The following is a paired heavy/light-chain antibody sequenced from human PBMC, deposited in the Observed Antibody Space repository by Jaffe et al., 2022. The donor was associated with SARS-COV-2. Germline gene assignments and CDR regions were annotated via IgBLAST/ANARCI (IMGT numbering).Light chain of an antibody. Sequence: QSALTQPASVSGSPGQSITLSCTGTSSDVGILNVVSWFQQYPGKAPKLMIYDGSKRPSGVSDRFSGSKSGNTASLTISGLQAEDEADYYCCSYAGSTTWVFGGGTELTVL. CDR2: DGS. CDR3: CSYAGSTTWV. J-gene: IGLJ3*02. CDR1: SSDVGILNV. V-gene: IGLV2-23*01.
Heavy chain of an antibody. CDR3: ARGGSPYYVMNV. V-gene: IGHV4-61*02. J-gene: IGHJ6*02. Sequence: QVQLQESGPGQVKPSQTLSLTCSVSGGSISSGSYYWNWIRQPAGKGLEWIGRIYSTGRTDYNPSLRSRVAILLDTSKSQFSLELSSVTAGDTAIYYCARGGSPYYVMNVWGQGTTVTVSS. CDR2: IYSTGRT. D-gene: IGHD3-16*01. CDR1: GGSISSGSYY.